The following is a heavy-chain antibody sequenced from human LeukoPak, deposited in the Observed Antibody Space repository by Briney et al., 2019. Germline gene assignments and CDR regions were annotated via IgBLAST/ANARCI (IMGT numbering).Heavy chain of an antibody. CDR1: GFTFSSYA. V-gene: IGHV3-23*01. D-gene: IGHD2-2*01. CDR3: AKTTYCSSTSCLPPFDY. CDR2: ISGSGGTT. Sequence: PGGSLRLSCAASGFTFSSYALSWVRQAPGKGLEWVSAISGSGGTTYYTDSVKGRFTISRDNSKNTLYLQMNSLRAEDTAVYYCAKTTYCSSTSCLPPFDYWGQGTLVTVSS. J-gene: IGHJ4*02.